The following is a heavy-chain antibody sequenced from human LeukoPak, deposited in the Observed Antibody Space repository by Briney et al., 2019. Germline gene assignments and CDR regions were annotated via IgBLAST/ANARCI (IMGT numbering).Heavy chain of an antibody. D-gene: IGHD5-12*01. J-gene: IGHJ4*02. CDR2: IYYSGST. Sequence: SETLSLTCTVSGGSISSYYWSWIRQPPGKGLEWIGYIYYSGSTNYNPSLKSRVTISVDTSKNQFSLKLSSVTAADTAVYYCARDRRGYSGYEYFRTPPDYWGRGTLVTVSS. CDR1: GGSISSYY. V-gene: IGHV4-59*01. CDR3: ARDRRGYSGYEYFRTPPDY.